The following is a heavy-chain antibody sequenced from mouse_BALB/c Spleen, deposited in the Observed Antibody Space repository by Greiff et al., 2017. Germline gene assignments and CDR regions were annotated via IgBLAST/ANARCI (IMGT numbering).Heavy chain of an antibody. Sequence: LQQPGSELVRPGASVKLSCKASGYTFTSYWMHWVKQRHGQGLEWIGNIYPGSGSTNYDEKFKSKGTLTVDTSSSTAYMHLSSLTSEDSAVYYCTRDFYYDYDGGFAYWGQGTLVTVSA. J-gene: IGHJ3*01. CDR2: IYPGSGST. CDR3: TRDFYYDYDGGFAY. V-gene: IGHV1S22*01. D-gene: IGHD2-4*01. CDR1: GYTFTSYW.